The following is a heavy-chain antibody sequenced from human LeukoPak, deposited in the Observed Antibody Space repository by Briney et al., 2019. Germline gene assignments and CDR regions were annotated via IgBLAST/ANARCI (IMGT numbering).Heavy chain of an antibody. CDR1: GFSFSSYA. D-gene: IGHD3-22*01. CDR3: AKDPYYYDSSGQYYFDY. J-gene: IGHJ4*02. Sequence: PGGSLRLSCAASGFSFSSYAMNWVRQAPGKGLEWVSIIFGNGDTTYCADSVKGRFTVSRDNSKDTLYLQMNSLRAEDTAVYYCAKDPYYYDSSGQYYFDYWGQGTLVTVSS. V-gene: IGHV3-23*01. CDR2: IFGNGDTT.